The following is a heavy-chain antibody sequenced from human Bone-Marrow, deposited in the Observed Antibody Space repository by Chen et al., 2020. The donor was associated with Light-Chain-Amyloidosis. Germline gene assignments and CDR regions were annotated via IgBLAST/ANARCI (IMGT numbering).Heavy chain of an antibody. CDR3: ARDGASTTDLDY. CDR2: ITSDGRST. Sequence: EVQLVESGGGLVQPGGSLRLSCVASGFTFSDHWMHWVRQAPGEALVWVSYITSDGRSTTYADSGKGRFTISRDNAKNTLYLQMSSLRADDTAVYYCARDGASTTDLDYWGQGSLVTVSS. V-gene: IGHV3-74*01. J-gene: IGHJ4*02. D-gene: IGHD1-1*01. CDR1: GFTFSDHW.